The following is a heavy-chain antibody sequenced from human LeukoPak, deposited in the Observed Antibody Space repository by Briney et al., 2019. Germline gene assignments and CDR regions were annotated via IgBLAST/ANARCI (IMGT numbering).Heavy chain of an antibody. J-gene: IGHJ4*02. CDR1: GFTFSSYA. D-gene: IGHD3-3*01. CDR2: ISGSGGST. V-gene: IGHV3-23*01. Sequence: GGSLRLSCAASGFTFSSYAMSWVRQAPGKGLEWVSAISGSGGSTYYADSVKGRFTISRDNSKNTLYLQMNSLRAEDTALYYCARVKGSGYRNSIDYWGQGTLVTVSS. CDR3: ARVKGSGYRNSIDY.